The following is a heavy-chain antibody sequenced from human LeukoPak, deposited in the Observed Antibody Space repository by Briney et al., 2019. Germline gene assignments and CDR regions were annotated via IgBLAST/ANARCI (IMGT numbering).Heavy chain of an antibody. CDR2: IYSTGST. CDR1: GGSISSGDYY. V-gene: IGHV4-30-4*01. J-gene: IGHJ6*02. CDR3: ARHSYNYYGLDV. Sequence: PSETLSLTCTVSGGSISSGDYYWTWIRQPPGKGLEWIGYIYSTGSTYYNPSLKSRLTISVDTSKNQFSLRLSSVTAADTALYYCARHSYNYYGLDVWGQGTTITVSS. D-gene: IGHD1-26*01.